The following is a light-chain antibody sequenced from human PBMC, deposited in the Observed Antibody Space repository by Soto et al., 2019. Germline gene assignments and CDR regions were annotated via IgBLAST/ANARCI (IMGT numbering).Light chain of an antibody. J-gene: IGLJ2*01. CDR3: SSYTSSTTVL. Sequence: QSVLTQPASVSGSPGQSITISCNGTSSDVGGYNYVSWYQHHPGKAPKLMIYEVSTRPSGVSNRFSGSKSGNTASLTISGLQAEDEADYYCSSYTSSTTVLFGGGTKLTVL. CDR1: SSDVGGYNY. V-gene: IGLV2-14*01. CDR2: EVS.